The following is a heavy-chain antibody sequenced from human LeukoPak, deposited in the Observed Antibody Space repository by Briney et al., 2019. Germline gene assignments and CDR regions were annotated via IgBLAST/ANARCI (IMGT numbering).Heavy chain of an antibody. CDR3: ARVGPTIDY. CDR1: GFTFSSYA. Sequence: GGSLRLSCAASGFTFSSYAMHWVRQAPGKGLEWVAVISYVGSNKYYADSVKGRFTISRDNSKNALYLQMNSLRAEDTAVYYCARVGPTIDYWGQGTLVTVSS. V-gene: IGHV3-30*04. J-gene: IGHJ4*02. CDR2: ISYVGSNK.